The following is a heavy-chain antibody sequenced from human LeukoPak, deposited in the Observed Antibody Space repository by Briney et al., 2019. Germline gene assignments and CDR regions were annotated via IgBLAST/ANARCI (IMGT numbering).Heavy chain of an antibody. V-gene: IGHV3-23*01. CDR1: GFTFSSYA. CDR3: AKVVSNTAMAYYFDY. Sequence: GGSLRLSCAASGFTFSSYAMSWVRQAPGKGLEWVSDISGSGGSTYYADSVKGRFTISRDNSKNTLYLQMNSLRAEDTAVYYCAKVVSNTAMAYYFDYWGQGTLVTVSS. J-gene: IGHJ4*02. D-gene: IGHD5-18*01. CDR2: ISGSGGST.